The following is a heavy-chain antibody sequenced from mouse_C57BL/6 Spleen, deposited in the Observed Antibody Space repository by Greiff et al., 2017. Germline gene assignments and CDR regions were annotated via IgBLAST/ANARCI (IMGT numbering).Heavy chain of an antibody. CDR1: GFNIKDDY. J-gene: IGHJ2*01. Sequence: EVQLQQSGAELVRPGASVKLSCTASGFNIKDDYMHWVKQRPEQGLEWIGWIDPENGDTEYASKFQGKATITADTSSNTAYLQLSSLTSEDTAVYYCTYDGYYGRGFDYWGQGTTLTVSS. CDR3: TYDGYYGRGFDY. CDR2: IDPENGDT. D-gene: IGHD2-3*01. V-gene: IGHV14-4*01.